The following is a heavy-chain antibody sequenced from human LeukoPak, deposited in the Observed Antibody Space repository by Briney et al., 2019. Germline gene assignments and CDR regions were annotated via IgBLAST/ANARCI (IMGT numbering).Heavy chain of an antibody. CDR3: TRDRSQGWDNSGYYPDASNI. CDR2: ISSCSGYI. CDR1: EFSLTTYT. V-gene: IGHV3-21*06. J-gene: IGHJ3*02. D-gene: IGHD3-22*01. Sequence: GGSLRLSCAASEFSLTTYTMNWVRQAPGKGLEWISSISSCSGYIYYADSVKGRFTGSRDNARNSLSLKMTSLRAEDTPIYYCTRDRSQGWDNSGYYPDASNIWGQGTMVTASS.